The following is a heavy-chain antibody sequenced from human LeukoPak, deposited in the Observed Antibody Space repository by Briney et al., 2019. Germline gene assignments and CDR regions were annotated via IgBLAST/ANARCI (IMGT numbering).Heavy chain of an antibody. CDR2: LNPSTGGT. J-gene: IGHJ4*02. CDR3: ARRYNFWSGYPTAFDY. Sequence: GASVKVSCKASGYTFTGYYMYWVRQAPGQGLEWMGFLNPSTGGTSYAQKFQARVTMTRDTSISTAYMELSGLRSDDTAVYYCARRYNFWSGYPTAFDYWGQGTLVSVSS. V-gene: IGHV1-2*02. CDR1: GYTFTGYY. D-gene: IGHD3-3*01.